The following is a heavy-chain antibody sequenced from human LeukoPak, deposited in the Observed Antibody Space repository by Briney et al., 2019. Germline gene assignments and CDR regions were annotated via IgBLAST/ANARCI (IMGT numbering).Heavy chain of an antibody. V-gene: IGHV4-59*08. D-gene: IGHD1-26*01. J-gene: IGHJ4*02. CDR3: VRQRKWEMHTDY. CDR1: GGSISSYY. Sequence: PSETLSLTCTVSGGSISSYYWSWIRQPPGKGLEWIGYIYYSGSTNYNPSLKSRVTISVDTSKNQFSLNLSSVTAADAAVYYCVRQRKWEMHTDYWGPGTLVTVLS. CDR2: IYYSGST.